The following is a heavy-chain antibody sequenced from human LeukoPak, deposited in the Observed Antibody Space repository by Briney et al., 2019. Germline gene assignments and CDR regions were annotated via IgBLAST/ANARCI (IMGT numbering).Heavy chain of an antibody. CDR3: ARDAPGLAYYYGLDV. CDR1: GYTFTSYG. J-gene: IGHJ6*02. D-gene: IGHD3-10*01. CDR2: INTYNGNT. V-gene: IGHV1-18*01. Sequence: GASVKVSCKASGYTFTSYGISWVRQAPGQGLEWMGWINTYNGNTHHAQKLQGRVTMTTDTATSTAYMELRSLRSDDTAAYYCARDAPGLAYYYGLDVWGQGTTVTVSS.